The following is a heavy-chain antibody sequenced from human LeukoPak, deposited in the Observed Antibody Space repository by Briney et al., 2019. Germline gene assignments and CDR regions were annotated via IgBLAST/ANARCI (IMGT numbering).Heavy chain of an antibody. V-gene: IGHV3-21*01. D-gene: IGHD5-18*01. CDR1: GFTFSSYS. CDR2: ISSSSSYI. Sequence: PGGSLRLSCAASGFTFSSYSMNWVRQAPGKGLEWVSSISSSSSYIYYADSVKGRFTISRDNAKNSLYLQMNSLRAEDTAVYYCARESGRGYRKSTIDFWGQGTLVTVSS. J-gene: IGHJ4*02. CDR3: ARESGRGYRKSTIDF.